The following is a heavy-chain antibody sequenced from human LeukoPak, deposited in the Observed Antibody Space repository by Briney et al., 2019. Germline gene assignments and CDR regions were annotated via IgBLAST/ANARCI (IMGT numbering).Heavy chain of an antibody. Sequence: ASVTVSCKVSGYTLTELSMHWVRQAPGKGLEWMGGFDPEDGETIYAQKFQGRVTMTEDTSTDTAYMELSSLRSEDTAVYYCATDITTPDDTVERGLVWGSSYWGQGTLVTVSS. J-gene: IGHJ4*02. CDR1: GYTLTELS. V-gene: IGHV1-24*01. D-gene: IGHD3-16*01. CDR2: FDPEDGET. CDR3: ATDITTPDDTVERGLVWGSSY.